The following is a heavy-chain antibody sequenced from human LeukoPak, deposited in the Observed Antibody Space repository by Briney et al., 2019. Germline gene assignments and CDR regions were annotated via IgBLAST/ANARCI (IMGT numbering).Heavy chain of an antibody. V-gene: IGHV4-34*01. D-gene: IGHD3-10*01. J-gene: IGHJ4*02. Sequence: SQTLSLTCAVYGGSFSGYYWSWIRQPPGKGLEWIGEINHSGSTNYNTSLKSRVTISVDTSKNQFSLKLSFVTAADTAVYYCARGSMVRGVISYFDYWGQGTLVTVSS. CDR1: GGSFSGYY. CDR2: INHSGST. CDR3: ARGSMVRGVISYFDY.